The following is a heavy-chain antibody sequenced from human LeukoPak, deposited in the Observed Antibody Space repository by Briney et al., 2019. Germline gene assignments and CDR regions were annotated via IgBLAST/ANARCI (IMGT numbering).Heavy chain of an antibody. CDR3: ARGLSGWYIGDY. J-gene: IGHJ4*02. V-gene: IGHV1-18*04. CDR1: GYTFTSYY. D-gene: IGHD6-19*01. Sequence: ASVKVSCKASGYTFTSYYMHWVRQAPGQGLEWMGWISAYNGNTNYAQKLQGRVTMTTDTSTSTAYMELRSLRSDDTAVYYCARGLSGWYIGDYWGQGTLVTVSS. CDR2: ISAYNGNT.